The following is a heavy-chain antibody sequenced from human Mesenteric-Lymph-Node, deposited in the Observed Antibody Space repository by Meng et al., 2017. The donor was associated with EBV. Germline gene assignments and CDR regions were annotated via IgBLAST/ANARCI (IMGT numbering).Heavy chain of an antibody. CDR2: IYYSGNT. V-gene: IGHV4-30-4*01. CDR1: GYSISSAGYY. J-gene: IGHJ4*02. Sequence: QVQLHGSGTALVKTSQTLSFTCTVSGYSISSAGYYWSWIRQPPGKGLEWIGYIYYSGNTYYNPSLRSRVTISIDTSRNQFFLNLSSVTAADTAVYYCARDVWYFDSWGQGTLVTVSS. D-gene: IGHD5/OR15-5a*01. CDR3: ARDVWYFDS.